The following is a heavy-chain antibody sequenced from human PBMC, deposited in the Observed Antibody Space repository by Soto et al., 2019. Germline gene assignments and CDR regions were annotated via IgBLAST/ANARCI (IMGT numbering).Heavy chain of an antibody. D-gene: IGHD6-13*01. CDR1: GGTFSSYA. V-gene: IGHV1-69*01. CDR3: ARSQNIAAAGHASGWFDP. J-gene: IGHJ5*02. CDR2: IIPSFGTA. Sequence: QVQLVQSGAEVKKPGSSVKVSCKASGGTFSSYAISWVRQAPGQGLEWMGGIIPSFGTANYAQKFQGRVTITADESTRTADMELSSLRSEDTAVYYCARSQNIAAAGHASGWFDPWGQGTLVTVSS.